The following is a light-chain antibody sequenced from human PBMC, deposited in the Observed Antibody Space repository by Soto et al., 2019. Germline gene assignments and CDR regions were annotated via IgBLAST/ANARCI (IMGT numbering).Light chain of an antibody. CDR3: NAYTSTSTVV. Sequence: QSALTQPASVSGSPGQSITISCTGTSSDVGRFNYVSWYQQHPGKAPKLMIYEVSHRPSGVSNRFSGSKSVNTASLTISGLQADDEADYYCNAYTSTSTVVFGGGTKLTVL. CDR2: EVS. CDR1: SSDVGRFNY. V-gene: IGLV2-14*01. J-gene: IGLJ3*02.